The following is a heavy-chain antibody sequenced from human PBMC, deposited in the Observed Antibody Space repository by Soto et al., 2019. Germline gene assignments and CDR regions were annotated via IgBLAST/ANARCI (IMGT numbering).Heavy chain of an antibody. D-gene: IGHD3-3*01. V-gene: IGHV3-7*01. CDR1: GFTFSSYW. Sequence: EVQLVESGGGLVQPGGSLRLSCAASGFTFSSYWMSWVRQAPGKGLEWVANIKQDGSEKYYVDSVKGRFTISRDNAKNSMYRQMNSLRAEDTAVYYCARGYARLYYDFWSGQYYFDYWGQGTLVTVSS. J-gene: IGHJ4*02. CDR2: IKQDGSEK. CDR3: ARGYARLYYDFWSGQYYFDY.